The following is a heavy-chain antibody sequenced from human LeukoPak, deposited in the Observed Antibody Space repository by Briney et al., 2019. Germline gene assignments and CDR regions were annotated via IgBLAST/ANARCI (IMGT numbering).Heavy chain of an antibody. CDR1: GFPFNAYS. CDR3: ARQPIYEAYFDF. V-gene: IGHV3-48*04. Sequence: GGSLRLSCAASGFPFNAYSMSWVRQAPGKGLEWVSYIGISGGNTKYADSVKGRFTISRDNAENSLCLQMTSLRADDTAVYFCARQPIYEAYFDFWGQGTLVTVSS. D-gene: IGHD3-16*01. CDR2: IGISGGNT. J-gene: IGHJ4*02.